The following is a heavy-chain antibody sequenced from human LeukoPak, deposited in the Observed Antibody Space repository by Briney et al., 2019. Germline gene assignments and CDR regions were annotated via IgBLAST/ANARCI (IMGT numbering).Heavy chain of an antibody. J-gene: IGHJ4*02. D-gene: IGHD4-17*01. CDR2: IYHSGTT. CDR3: ATYFYGEYGSYYFDY. Sequence: KPSQTLSLTCTVSGGSMSTYYWTWIRQPPGKGLEWNGEIYHSGTTNYNPSLQSRVTMSVDKSKNQFSLKLSSVTAADTAVYYCATYFYGEYGSYYFDYWGQGTLVTVSS. CDR1: GGSMSTYY. V-gene: IGHV4-59*12.